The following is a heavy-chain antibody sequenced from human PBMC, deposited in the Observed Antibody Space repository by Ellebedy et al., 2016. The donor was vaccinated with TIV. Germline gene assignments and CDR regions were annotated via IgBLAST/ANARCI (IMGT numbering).Heavy chain of an antibody. CDR3: ARVFTSGSYPGGWFDP. D-gene: IGHD1-26*01. Sequence: GGSLRLSCAASGFTFSSYWMYWVRQAPGKGLVWVSRINTDGSSTTYADSVKGRFTISRDNAKNSLYLQMNSLRAEDTAVYYCARVFTSGSYPGGWFDPWGQGTLVTVSS. CDR2: INTDGSST. J-gene: IGHJ5*02. CDR1: GFTFSSYW. V-gene: IGHV3-74*01.